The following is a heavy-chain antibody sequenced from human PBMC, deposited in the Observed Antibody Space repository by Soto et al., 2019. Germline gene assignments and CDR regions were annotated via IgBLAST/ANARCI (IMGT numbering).Heavy chain of an antibody. Sequence: QWQLLQPGVEGKKLGASVKVSCKASGNTFTSYDTNGVRQATGQGLEGMGWMNPNSGNTGNAQKFQGRVTMTRNTSISTAYMELSSLRSEDTAVYYCAREGVRGMDVWGQGTTVTVSS. V-gene: IGHV1-8*01. J-gene: IGHJ6*02. D-gene: IGHD3-16*01. CDR1: GNTFTSYD. CDR2: MNPNSGNT. CDR3: AREGVRGMDV.